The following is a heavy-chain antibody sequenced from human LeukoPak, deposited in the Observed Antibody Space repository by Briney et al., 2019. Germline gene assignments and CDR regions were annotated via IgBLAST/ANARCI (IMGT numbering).Heavy chain of an antibody. CDR2: IYAAGTT. J-gene: IGHJ3*01. D-gene: IGHD2-2*01. CDR3: ARAPPATSSAFDL. Sequence: SETLSLTCSVSAASISRYYWSWLRQPAGKGLEWIGRIYAAGTTTYNPSLKSRVTMSVDGSRKQISLTLNSVTAADTAIYFCARAPPATSSAFDLWGQGTLVTVSS. V-gene: IGHV4-4*07. CDR1: AASISRYY.